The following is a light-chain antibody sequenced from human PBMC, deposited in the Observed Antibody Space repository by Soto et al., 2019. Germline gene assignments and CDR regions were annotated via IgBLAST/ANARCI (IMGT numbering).Light chain of an antibody. Sequence: QSALTQPASVSGSPGQSITISCTGTSSDVGSYNLVSWYQQHPGKAPKLMIYEVSKRPSGVSNRFSGSKSGNTASLTISGLQAEDEADYYCSSYAGITTFVFGGGTKLTVL. J-gene: IGLJ2*01. CDR3: SSYAGITTFV. CDR1: SSDVGSYNL. V-gene: IGLV2-23*02. CDR2: EVS.